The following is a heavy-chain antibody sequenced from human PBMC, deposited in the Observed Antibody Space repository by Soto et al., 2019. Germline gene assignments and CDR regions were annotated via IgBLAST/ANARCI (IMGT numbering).Heavy chain of an antibody. V-gene: IGHV3-30-3*01. CDR3: ARDGVNYYDSSGYSDY. Sequence: AGGSLRLSCAASGFTFSSYAMHWVRQAPGKGLEWVAVISYDGSNKYYADSVKGRFTISRDNSKNTLYLQMNSLRAEDTAVYYCARDGVNYYDSSGYSDYWGQGTLVTVSS. CDR1: GFTFSSYA. CDR2: ISYDGSNK. D-gene: IGHD3-22*01. J-gene: IGHJ4*02.